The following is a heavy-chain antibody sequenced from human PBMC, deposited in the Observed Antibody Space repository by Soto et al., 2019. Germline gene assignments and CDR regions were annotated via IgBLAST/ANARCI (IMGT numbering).Heavy chain of an antibody. CDR3: AKDRSAEVDTAMDSTHYYYYYGMDV. D-gene: IGHD5-18*01. V-gene: IGHV3-30*18. CDR2: ISYDGSNK. Sequence: GWSLRLSCASSVFTFSSYGMHWVRQAPGKGLEWVAVISYDGSNKYYADSVKGRFTISRDNSKNTLYLQMNSLRAEDTAVYYCAKDRSAEVDTAMDSTHYYYYYGMDVWGQGTTVTVSS. CDR1: VFTFSSYG. J-gene: IGHJ6*02.